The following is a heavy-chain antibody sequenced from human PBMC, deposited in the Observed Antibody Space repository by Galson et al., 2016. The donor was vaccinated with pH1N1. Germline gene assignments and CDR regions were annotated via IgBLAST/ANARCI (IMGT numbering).Heavy chain of an antibody. CDR3: ARATSGYYLGYYYYYMDV. V-gene: IGHV4-59*01. CDR2: IYYSGST. D-gene: IGHD3-3*01. Sequence: TLSLTCTVSGGSISNYYWIWIRQPPGKGLEWIGYIYYSGSTNYNPSLKSRVTISTDTSNNQFSLKLRSVTAADTAVYYCARATSGYYLGYYYYYMDVWGKGTTVTVSS. CDR1: GGSISNYY. J-gene: IGHJ6*03.